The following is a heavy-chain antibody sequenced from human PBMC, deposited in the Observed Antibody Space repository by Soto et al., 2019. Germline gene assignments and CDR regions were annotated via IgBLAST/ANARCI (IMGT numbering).Heavy chain of an antibody. CDR3: ATVPYYYGSGSYYRDY. CDR1: GYTLTELS. CDR2: FDPEDGET. D-gene: IGHD3-10*01. J-gene: IGHJ4*02. Sequence: ASAKVSCKVSGYTLTELSMHWVRQAPGKGLEWMGGFDPEDGETIYAQKFQGRVTMTEDTSTDTAYMELSSLRSEDTAVYYCATVPYYYGSGSYYRDYWGQGTLVTVSS. V-gene: IGHV1-24*01.